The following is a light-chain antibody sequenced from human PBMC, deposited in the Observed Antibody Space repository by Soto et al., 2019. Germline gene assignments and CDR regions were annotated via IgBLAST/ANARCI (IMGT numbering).Light chain of an antibody. J-gene: IGKJ5*01. V-gene: IGKV3-20*01. CDR3: HQYGSSSIT. CDR1: QSVSSSY. CDR2: GAS. Sequence: DIVWTQSPGTLSLSPGGRATLSCRASQSVSSSYLAWYQQKPGQAPRLLIYGASSRATVIPDRFSGSGSGTDLTLTISRLEPEDFAVYYCHQYGSSSITFAQGTRLQIK.